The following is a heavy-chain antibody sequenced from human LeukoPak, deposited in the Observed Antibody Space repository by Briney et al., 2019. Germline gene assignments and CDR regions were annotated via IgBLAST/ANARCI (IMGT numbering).Heavy chain of an antibody. Sequence: GGSLRRSCAASGFTFITYAMSWVRQAPGKGREWGSVISGSGGTTYYADSVQGRFTVSRDNSKNTVYLQMNSLRAEDTAVYYCAKQSSSSVYYHYMDVWGRGTTVTVSS. CDR2: ISGSGGTT. J-gene: IGHJ6*03. CDR3: AKQSSSSVYYHYMDV. D-gene: IGHD6-6*01. V-gene: IGHV3-23*01. CDR1: GFTFITYA.